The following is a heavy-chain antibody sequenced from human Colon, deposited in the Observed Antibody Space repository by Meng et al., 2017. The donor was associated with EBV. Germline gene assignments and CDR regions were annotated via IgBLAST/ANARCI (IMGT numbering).Heavy chain of an antibody. CDR3: ASFDHIPRRNYFDY. J-gene: IGHJ4*02. V-gene: IGHV4-30-4*01. CDR1: GGSMSSGNYY. D-gene: IGHD2-21*01. Sequence: QAQLQDSGPGLVEPSQTLSLTCPVSGGSMSSGNYYWSWIRQPSGKGLEWIGYIHHSGSAYYNPSLKSRVSISVDTSKNQFSLNLNSMTAADTAVYYCASFDHIPRRNYFDYWGQGTLVTVSS. CDR2: IHHSGSA.